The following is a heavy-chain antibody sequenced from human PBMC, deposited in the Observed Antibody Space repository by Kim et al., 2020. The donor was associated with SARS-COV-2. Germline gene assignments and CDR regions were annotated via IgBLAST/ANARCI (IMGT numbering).Heavy chain of an antibody. D-gene: IGHD2-21*01. CDR1: GGSISSSSYY. V-gene: IGHV4-39*01. Sequence: SETLSLTCTVSGGSISSSSYYWGWIRQPPGKGLEWIGSIYYSGSTYYNPSLKSRVTISVDTSKNQFSLKLSSVTAADTAVYYCATRIVVVIEYAFDIWG. J-gene: IGHJ3*02. CDR2: IYYSGST. CDR3: ATRIVVVIEYAFDI.